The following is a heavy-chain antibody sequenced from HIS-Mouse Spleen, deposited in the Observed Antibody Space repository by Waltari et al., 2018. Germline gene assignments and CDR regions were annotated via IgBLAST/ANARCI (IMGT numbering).Heavy chain of an antibody. CDR2: IYYSGST. J-gene: IGHJ4*02. V-gene: IGHV4-39*07. CDR3: ARVEGVLSYYDSSGYYYFDY. CDR1: GGSISSSSDY. D-gene: IGHD3-22*01. Sequence: QLQLQESGPGLVKPSETLSLTCTVSGGSISSSSDYWGWIRQPQGKGLEWIGSIYYSGSTYYNPSLKSRVTISVDTSKNQFSLKLSSVTAADTAVYYCARVEGVLSYYDSSGYYYFDYWGQGTLVTVSS.